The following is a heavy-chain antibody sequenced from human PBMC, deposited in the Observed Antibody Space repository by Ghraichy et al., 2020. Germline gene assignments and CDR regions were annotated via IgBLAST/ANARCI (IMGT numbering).Heavy chain of an antibody. CDR3: AREVAYYFDC. J-gene: IGHJ4*02. CDR1: GGTFSTYA. CDR2: IIPIFGTA. Sequence: SVKVSYKASGGTFSTYAITWVRQAPGQGLEWMGGIIPIFGTANYAQKFQGRVTITADESTSTAYMELSSLRSEDTAVYYCAREVAYYFDCWGQGTLVTVSS. D-gene: IGHD5-12*01. V-gene: IGHV1-69*13.